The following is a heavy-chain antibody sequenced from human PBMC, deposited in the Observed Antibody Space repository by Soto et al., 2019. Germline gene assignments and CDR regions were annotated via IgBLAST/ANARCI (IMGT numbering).Heavy chain of an antibody. J-gene: IGHJ6*02. D-gene: IGHD2-2*01. Sequence: QVQLVQSGAEVKKPGSSVKVSCKASGGTFSSYAISWVRQAPGQGLEWMGGIIPISGTANYAQKFQGRVTITADESTRTAYVELSRLRSEDTAVYYCARSQGSSTSLEIYYYYYYGMDVWGQGTTVTVSS. CDR2: IIPISGTA. CDR3: ARSQGSSTSLEIYYYYYYGMDV. V-gene: IGHV1-69*01. CDR1: GGTFSSYA.